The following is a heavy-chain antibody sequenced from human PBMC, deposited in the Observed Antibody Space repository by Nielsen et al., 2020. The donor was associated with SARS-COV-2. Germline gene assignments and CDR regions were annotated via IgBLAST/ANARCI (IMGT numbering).Heavy chain of an antibody. V-gene: IGHV4-59*12. D-gene: IGHD3-10*01. CDR2: IYDSGST. CDR3: ARGVTDPDYGMDV. CDR1: GGAISSYY. Sequence: SETLSLTCTVSGGAISSYYWTWIRQPPEKGLEWIAYIYDSGSTYYNPSLKSRVTISVDRSKNQFSLKLSSVTAADTAVYYCARGVTDPDYGMDVWGQGTTVTVSS. J-gene: IGHJ6*02.